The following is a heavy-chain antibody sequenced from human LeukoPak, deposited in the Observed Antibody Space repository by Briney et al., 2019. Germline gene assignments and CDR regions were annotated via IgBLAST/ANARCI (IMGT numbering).Heavy chain of an antibody. J-gene: IGHJ3*02. Sequence: SSETLSLTCTVSGYSISSGYYWGWIRQPPGKGLEWIGSIYHSGSTYYNPSLKSRVTISVDTSKNQFSLKLSSVTAADTAVYYCARPIVWWILDAFDIWGQGTMVTVSS. D-gene: IGHD2-21*01. V-gene: IGHV4-38-2*02. CDR3: ARPIVWWILDAFDI. CDR1: GYSISSGYY. CDR2: IYHSGST.